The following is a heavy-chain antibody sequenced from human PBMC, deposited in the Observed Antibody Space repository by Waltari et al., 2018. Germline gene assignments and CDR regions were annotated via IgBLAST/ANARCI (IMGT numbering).Heavy chain of an antibody. CDR1: GGSISSYY. J-gene: IGHJ4*02. Sequence: QVQLQESDPGLVKPSETLSLTCTVSGGSISSYYWSWIRQPAGKGLAWIGRIYTSGSNNYNPYLTSRVTMSVETTKNPFSLKRSSVTAADTAVYYCAREGGYSYGLDFDYWGQGTLVTVSS. V-gene: IGHV4-4*07. CDR2: IYTSGSN. D-gene: IGHD5-18*01. CDR3: AREGGYSYGLDFDY.